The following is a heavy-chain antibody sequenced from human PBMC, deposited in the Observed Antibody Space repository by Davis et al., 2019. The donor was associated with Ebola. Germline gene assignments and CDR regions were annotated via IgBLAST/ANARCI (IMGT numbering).Heavy chain of an antibody. J-gene: IGHJ5*02. CDR1: GYTFTNYY. D-gene: IGHD6-6*01. V-gene: IGHV1-3*01. CDR3: FFPEYQKTWVDP. Sequence: ASVKVSCKASGYTFTNYYMHWVRQAPGQGFEWMGWIDAGNGKTKYSQKFQGRVVITGDISASTAYMELSRLRSEDTAVYYCFFPEYQKTWVDPWGQGTLVTVSS. CDR2: IDAGNGKT.